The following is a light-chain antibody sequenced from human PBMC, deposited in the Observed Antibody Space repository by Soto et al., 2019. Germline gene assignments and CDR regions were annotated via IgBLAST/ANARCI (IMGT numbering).Light chain of an antibody. V-gene: IGLV2-23*01. Sequence: QSALTQPASVSGSPGQSITISCTGTNSDVGTHNLVSWYQQHPGKAPKLIIYEGTKRPLGVSNRFSGSKSGNTASLTISGLQAEDEADYYCCSYALLFGTGTKVTVL. J-gene: IGLJ1*01. CDR3: CSYALL. CDR1: NSDVGTHNL. CDR2: EGT.